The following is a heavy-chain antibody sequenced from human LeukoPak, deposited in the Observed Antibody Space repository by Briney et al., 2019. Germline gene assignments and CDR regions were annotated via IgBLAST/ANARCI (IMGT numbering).Heavy chain of an antibody. CDR2: IIPIFGTA. CDR1: GGTFSSYA. J-gene: IGHJ6*03. CDR3: ARGIAAAGIPYYYYMDV. D-gene: IGHD6-13*01. V-gene: IGHV1-69*13. Sequence: SVKVSCKASGGTFSSYAISWVRQAPGQGLEWMGGIIPIFGTANYAQKFQGRVTITADESTSTAYMELSSLRSEDTAVYYCARGIAAAGIPYYYYMDVWGQGTLVTVSS.